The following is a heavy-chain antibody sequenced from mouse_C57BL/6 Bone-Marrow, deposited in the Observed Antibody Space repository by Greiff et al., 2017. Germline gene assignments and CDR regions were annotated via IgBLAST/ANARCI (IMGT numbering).Heavy chain of an antibody. CDR3: AVLHYDV. Sequence: VQLQQPGAELVMPGASVKLSCKASGYTLTSYWMHWVKQRPGQGLEWIGEIDPSDSYTNYNQKFKGKSTLTVDKSSSTAYMQLSSLTSEDSAVYYCAVLHYDVWGTGTTVTVSS. CDR1: GYTLTSYW. CDR2: IDPSDSYT. J-gene: IGHJ1*03. V-gene: IGHV1-69*01. D-gene: IGHD1-1*01.